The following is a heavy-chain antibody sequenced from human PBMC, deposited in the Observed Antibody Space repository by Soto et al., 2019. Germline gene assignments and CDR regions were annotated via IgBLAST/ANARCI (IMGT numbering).Heavy chain of an antibody. CDR3: ARTDQITMVRGAFDY. Sequence: PAETLSLTCTVSGDSISSGDYYWSWIRQPPGKGLEWIGYIHYSGGTYYNPSLMSRFTISLDTSKNQFSLRLSSVTAADTAVYYCARTDQITMVRGAFDYWGQGTLVTVSS. J-gene: IGHJ4*02. CDR1: GDSISSGDYY. D-gene: IGHD3-10*01. CDR2: IHYSGGT. V-gene: IGHV4-30-4*01.